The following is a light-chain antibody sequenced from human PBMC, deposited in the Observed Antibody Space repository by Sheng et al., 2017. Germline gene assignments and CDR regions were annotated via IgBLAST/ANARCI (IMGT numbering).Light chain of an antibody. CDR2: KAS. CDR1: QSISDW. Sequence: DIQMTQSPSTLSASVGDRVTITCRASQSISDWLAWYQQKPGKAPKLLIYKASNLQSGVPSRFSGSGSGTEFTLTISSLQPDDFATYYCQQYYSYPWTFGQGTKVEIK. CDR3: QQYYSYPWT. V-gene: IGKV1-5*03. J-gene: IGKJ1*01.